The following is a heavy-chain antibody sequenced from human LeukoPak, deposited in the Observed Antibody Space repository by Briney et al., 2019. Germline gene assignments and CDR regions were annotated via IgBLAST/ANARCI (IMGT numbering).Heavy chain of an antibody. D-gene: IGHD6-6*01. J-gene: IGHJ4*02. CDR2: ISTSGGST. CDR1: GFTFSSYA. CDR3: SRFTIIAARRIDYFDN. Sequence: GGSLRLSCAASGFTFSSYAMSWVRQAPGKGLEWVSTISTSGGSTYFADSVNGRFTISSDNSNDTLTLHLNSLSAENTAAYYYSRFTIIAARRIDYFDNWGQGALVTVSS. V-gene: IGHV3-23*01.